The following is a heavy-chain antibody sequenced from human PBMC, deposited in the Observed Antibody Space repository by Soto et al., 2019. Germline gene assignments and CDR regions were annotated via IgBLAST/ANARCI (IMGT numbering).Heavy chain of an antibody. CDR3: ARDLYPLAYYFDY. CDR2: ISGHNGNT. J-gene: IGHJ4*02. CDR1: GYTFTNHG. Sequence: QVQLVQSGAEVKKPGASVKVSGKASGYTFTNHGISWVRQAPGQGLEWLGWISGHNGNTKYAQRLQGRVTMTTDTSTSTAYMELRSLKSDDTAVYYCARDLYPLAYYFDYWGQGTLVTVSS. V-gene: IGHV1-18*01.